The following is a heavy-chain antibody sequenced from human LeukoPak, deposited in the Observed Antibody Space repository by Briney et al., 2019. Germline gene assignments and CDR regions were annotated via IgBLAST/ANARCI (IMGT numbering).Heavy chain of an antibody. Sequence: PGGSLRLSCAASGFTFDDYGMSWVRQGPGKGLEWVSGINWNGGNTGYAASVKGRFTISRDNAKNSLYLQMNSLRAEDTAVYYCARGGGSSTSKNWFDPWGQGTLVTVSS. CDR1: GFTFDDYG. CDR2: INWNGGNT. V-gene: IGHV3-20*04. CDR3: ARGGGSSTSKNWFDP. J-gene: IGHJ5*02. D-gene: IGHD3-16*01.